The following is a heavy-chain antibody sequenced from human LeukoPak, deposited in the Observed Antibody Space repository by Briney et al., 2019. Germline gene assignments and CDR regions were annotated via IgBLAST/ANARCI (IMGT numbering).Heavy chain of an antibody. V-gene: IGHV3-48*04. CDR3: AKSPTGNYYYGMDV. J-gene: IGHJ6*02. D-gene: IGHD1-14*01. CDR2: ISSSGATI. CDR1: GFTFSSYN. Sequence: GGSLRLSCAASGFTFSSYNMNWVRQAPGKGLEWVSYISSSGATIYYADSVKGRFTISRDNSKNTLSLQMNSLRAEDTAVYYCAKSPTGNYYYGMDVWGQGTTVTVSS.